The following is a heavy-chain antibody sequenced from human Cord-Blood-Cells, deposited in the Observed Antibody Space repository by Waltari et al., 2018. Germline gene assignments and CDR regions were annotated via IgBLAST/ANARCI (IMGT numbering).Heavy chain of an antibody. CDR3: ARGDCSSTSCYAFDI. D-gene: IGHD2-2*01. V-gene: IGHV5-51*03. CDR2: IYPGDSDT. CDR1: GYSFTSYW. J-gene: IGHJ3*02. Sequence: EVQLVQSGAEVKKPGESLKTSCKGSGYSFTSYWIGWVRQMPGKGLEWMGIIYPGDSDTRYSPSFQGQVTISADKSISTAYLQWSSLKASDTAMYYCARGDCSSTSCYAFDIWGQGTMVTVSS.